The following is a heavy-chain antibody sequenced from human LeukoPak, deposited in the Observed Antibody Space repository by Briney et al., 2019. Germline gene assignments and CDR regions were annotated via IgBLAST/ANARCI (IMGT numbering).Heavy chain of an antibody. Sequence: ASVKVSCKASGYTFTSYGISWVRQAPGQGLEWMGWISAYNGNTNYAQKLQGRVTMTTDTSTSTAYMELRSLRSDDTAVYYCARGYDFWSGYSPFGVWFDPWGQGTLVTVSS. CDR2: ISAYNGNT. CDR3: ARGYDFWSGYSPFGVWFDP. D-gene: IGHD3-3*01. V-gene: IGHV1-18*01. CDR1: GYTFTSYG. J-gene: IGHJ5*02.